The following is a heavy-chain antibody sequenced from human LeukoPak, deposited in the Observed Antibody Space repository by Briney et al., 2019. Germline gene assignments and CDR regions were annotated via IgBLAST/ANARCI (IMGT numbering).Heavy chain of an antibody. CDR2: IRYDGGNG. Sequence: PGGSLRLSCAASGFSLSRSSMHWVRQAPGKGLEWVAFIRYDGGNGNYADSVKGRFTISRDNAKNSLYLQMNSLRAEDTAVYYCARDRGFHYYDSSGLFDYWGQGTLVTVSS. CDR1: GFSLSRSS. V-gene: IGHV3-30*02. CDR3: ARDRGFHYYDSSGLFDY. J-gene: IGHJ4*02. D-gene: IGHD3-22*01.